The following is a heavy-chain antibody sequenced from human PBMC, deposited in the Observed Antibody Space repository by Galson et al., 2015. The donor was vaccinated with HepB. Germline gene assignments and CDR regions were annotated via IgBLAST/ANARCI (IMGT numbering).Heavy chain of an antibody. J-gene: IGHJ2*01. CDR2: ISAYNGNT. CDR3: ARELTGTGNWYFDL. CDR1: GYTFTSYG. V-gene: IGHV1-18*01. D-gene: IGHD1/OR15-1a*01. Sequence: SVKVSCKASGYTFTSYGISWVRQAPGQGLEWMGWISAYNGNTNYAQKLQGRVTMTTDTSTSTAYMELRSLRSDDTAVYYCARELTGTGNWYFDLWGRGTLVTVSS.